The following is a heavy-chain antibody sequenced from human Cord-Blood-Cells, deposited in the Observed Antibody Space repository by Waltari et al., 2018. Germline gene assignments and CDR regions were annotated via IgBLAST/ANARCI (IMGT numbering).Heavy chain of an antibody. CDR2: IIPIFGTA. CDR1: GGTFSSYA. D-gene: IGHD6-13*01. J-gene: IGHJ5*02. V-gene: IGHV1-69*01. CDR3: ARVGSIAATTNWFDP. Sequence: QVQLVQSGAEVKKPGSSVKVSCKASGGTFSSYAISWVRQAPGQGLEWMGGIIPIFGTANDAQKFQGRVTITADESTSTAYRELSSLRSEDTAVYYCARVGSIAATTNWFDPWGQGTLVTVSS.